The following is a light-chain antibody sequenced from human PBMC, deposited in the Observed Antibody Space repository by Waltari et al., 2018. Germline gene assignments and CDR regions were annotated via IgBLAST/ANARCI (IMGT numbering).Light chain of an antibody. CDR2: GAS. Sequence: EIVMTQSPATLSVSPGDRATLSCRASQSVSSNLAWYQQKPGQAPRLLIYGASTRATGIPARFSGSGSGTDFTLTISSLQSEDVAVYYCQQYNNWLEVTFGGGTKVEIK. CDR3: QQYNNWLEVT. J-gene: IGKJ4*01. V-gene: IGKV3-15*01. CDR1: QSVSSN.